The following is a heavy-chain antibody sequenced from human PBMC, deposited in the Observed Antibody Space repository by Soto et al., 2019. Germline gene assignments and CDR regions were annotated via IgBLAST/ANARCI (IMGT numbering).Heavy chain of an antibody. CDR2: IYYSGST. D-gene: IGHD5-12*01. V-gene: IGHV4-59*01. CDR3: ARGLAGMATIRGNFDY. J-gene: IGHJ4*02. CDR1: GGSISSYY. Sequence: SETLSITCTVSGGSISSYYWSWIRQPPGKGLEWIGYIYYSGSTNYNPSLKSRVTISVDTSKNQFSLKLSSVTAADTAVYYCARGLAGMATIRGNFDYWGQGTLVTVSS.